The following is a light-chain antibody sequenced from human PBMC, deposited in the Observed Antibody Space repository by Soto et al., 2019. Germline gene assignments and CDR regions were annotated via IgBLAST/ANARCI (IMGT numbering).Light chain of an antibody. CDR2: DAS. CDR1: QSVSRY. V-gene: IGKV3-11*01. CDR3: QQRSDWPST. Sequence: EIVLTQSPATLSLSPGERATLSCRASQSVSRYLAWYQQKPGQAPRLLIYDASNRATGIPARFSGSGSGTDFTLTISSLEPEGFAVYYCQQRSDWPSTFDGGTKVQIK. J-gene: IGKJ4*01.